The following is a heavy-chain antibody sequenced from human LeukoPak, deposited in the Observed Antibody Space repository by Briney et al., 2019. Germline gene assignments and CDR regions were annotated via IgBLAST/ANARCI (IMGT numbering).Heavy chain of an antibody. Sequence: PSQTLSLTCTVSGASISSGSFYCNWVRQPAGKGLEWIGRIYTSGSTSYNPSLKSRVTISLDTSKNQFSLELSSVTAADTAVYYCARGRGIVGATQRAFDIWGQGTMVTVSS. CDR1: GASISSGSFY. CDR2: IYTSGST. V-gene: IGHV4-61*02. J-gene: IGHJ3*02. CDR3: ARGRGIVGATQRAFDI. D-gene: IGHD1-26*01.